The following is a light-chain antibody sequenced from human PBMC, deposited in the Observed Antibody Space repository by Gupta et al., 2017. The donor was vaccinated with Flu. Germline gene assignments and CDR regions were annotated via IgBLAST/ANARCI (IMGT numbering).Light chain of an antibody. CDR3: QHRSTLHT. J-gene: IGKJ4*01. V-gene: IGKV3-11*01. CDR2: DAS. Sequence: EIVLTQSPATLSLSPGERATRSCRASQSVSSYLAWYQQKPGQAPRLLIYDASNRATGIPARFSGSGSETDFTLTSSSRETEDFAVYYGQHRSTLHTFGGGTKVEIK. CDR1: QSVSSY.